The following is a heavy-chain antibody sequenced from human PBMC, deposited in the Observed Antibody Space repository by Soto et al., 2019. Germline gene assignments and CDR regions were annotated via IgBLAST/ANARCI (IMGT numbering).Heavy chain of an antibody. CDR1: GFTFSDYY. D-gene: IGHD5-12*01. Sequence: QVQLVESGGGLVKPGGSLRLSCAASGFTFSDYYMSWIRQAPGKGLEWVSYISSSGSTIYYADYVKGRLTISRDNAKNPLYRQMNSLRADETAVYYCARMEMATISRYYYGMDVWGQGTTVTVSS. CDR2: ISSSGSTI. V-gene: IGHV3-11*01. CDR3: ARMEMATISRYYYGMDV. J-gene: IGHJ6*02.